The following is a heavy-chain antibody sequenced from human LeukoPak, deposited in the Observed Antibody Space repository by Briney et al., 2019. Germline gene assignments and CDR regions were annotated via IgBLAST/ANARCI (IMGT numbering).Heavy chain of an antibody. J-gene: IGHJ4*02. D-gene: IGHD6-19*01. Sequence: PSETLSLTCTVSGGSISSGGYYWSWLRQHPGMGPEWIGYIFYSGSTYYNPSLKSRVTISQDTSKNQFSLKLSSVTAADTAVYYCARRIPVAGLFDYWGQGTLVIVSS. CDR2: IFYSGST. CDR1: GGSISSGGYY. V-gene: IGHV4-31*03. CDR3: ARRIPVAGLFDY.